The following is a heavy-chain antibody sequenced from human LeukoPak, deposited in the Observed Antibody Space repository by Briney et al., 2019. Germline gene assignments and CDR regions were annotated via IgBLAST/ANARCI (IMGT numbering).Heavy chain of an antibody. V-gene: IGHV1-2*02. CDR1: GYTFTSYA. CDR2: INPNSGGT. Sequence: GASVKVSCKASGYTFTSYAMNWVRQAPGQGLEWMGWINPNSGGTKYAQKFQGRVTMTRDTSISTAYLDLSSLRSDDTAIYFCATGHYISGNDYWGQGTLVTVSS. J-gene: IGHJ4*02. CDR3: ATGHYISGNDY. D-gene: IGHD3-10*01.